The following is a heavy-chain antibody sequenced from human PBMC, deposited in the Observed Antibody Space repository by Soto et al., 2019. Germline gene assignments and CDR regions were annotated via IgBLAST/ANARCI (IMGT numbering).Heavy chain of an antibody. CDR1: GGSISSYY. D-gene: IGHD5-12*01. CDR3: ARAGGYGIDY. Sequence: SETLSLTCTVSGGSISSYYWSWIRQPPGKGLEWIGYIYYSESTNYNPSPKSRVTISVDTSKTHFSLKLSSVTAADTAVYYCARAGGYGIDYWGQGTLVTVSS. CDR2: IYYSEST. V-gene: IGHV4-59*01. J-gene: IGHJ4*02.